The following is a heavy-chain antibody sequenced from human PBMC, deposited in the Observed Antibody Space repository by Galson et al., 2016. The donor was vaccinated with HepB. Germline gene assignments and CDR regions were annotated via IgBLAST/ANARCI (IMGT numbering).Heavy chain of an antibody. CDR2: ISGYNGRT. D-gene: IGHD3-16*02. V-gene: IGHV1-18*01. J-gene: IGHJ4*02. Sequence: SVKVSCKASGYTFTSYGISWVRQAPGQGLQWMGWISGYNGRTNYAQKFQGRVTMTIDTSTTIVYMELGSLTSDDTAVYYCARSYSLGKDWGYWGQGTLVTVSS. CDR1: GYTFTSYG. CDR3: ARSYSLGKDWGY.